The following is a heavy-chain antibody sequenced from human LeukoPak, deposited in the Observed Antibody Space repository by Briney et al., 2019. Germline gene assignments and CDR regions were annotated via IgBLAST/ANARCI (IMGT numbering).Heavy chain of an antibody. Sequence: GGSLRLSFAASGFTFSSYAMSWVRQAPGKGLEWVSAISGSGGSTYYANSVKGRFTISRDNSKNTLYLQMNSLRAEDTAVYYCAKVPIVVVVGYFDYWGQGTLVTVSS. CDR2: ISGSGGST. D-gene: IGHD2-15*01. CDR3: AKVPIVVVVGYFDY. V-gene: IGHV3-23*01. J-gene: IGHJ4*02. CDR1: GFTFSSYA.